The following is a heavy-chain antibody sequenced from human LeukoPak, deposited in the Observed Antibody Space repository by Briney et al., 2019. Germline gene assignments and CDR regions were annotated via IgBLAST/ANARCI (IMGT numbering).Heavy chain of an antibody. CDR3: ARGYGDYDYFDY. CDR2: IYSGGST. CDR1: VFTVSSNY. D-gene: IGHD4-17*01. J-gene: IGHJ4*02. V-gene: IGHV3-53*01. Sequence: PGGSLRPSCAASVFTVSSNYMSWVRQAPGKGLEWVSVIYSGGSTYYADSVKGRFTISRDNSKNTLYLQMNSLRAEDTAVYYCARGYGDYDYFDYWGQGTLVTVSS.